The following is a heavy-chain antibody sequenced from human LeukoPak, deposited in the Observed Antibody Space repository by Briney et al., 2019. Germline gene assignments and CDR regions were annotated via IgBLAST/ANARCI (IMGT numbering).Heavy chain of an antibody. V-gene: IGHV3-33*03. Sequence: GGSLRLSCAASGFTFSSYGMHWVRQAPGKGLEWVAVMWYDGSNTYYADSVKGRFTISRDNAKNSLYLQMSNLRAEDTAVYFCARGGGLDVWGQGATVTVSS. CDR1: GFTFSSYG. CDR2: MWYDGSNT. J-gene: IGHJ6*02. D-gene: IGHD3-16*01. CDR3: ARGGGLDV.